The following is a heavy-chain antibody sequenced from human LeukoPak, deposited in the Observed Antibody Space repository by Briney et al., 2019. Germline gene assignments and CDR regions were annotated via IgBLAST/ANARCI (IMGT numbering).Heavy chain of an antibody. CDR3: ARGSPTYYDFWSGYSGGDAFDI. CDR2: MYYSGST. J-gene: IGHJ3*02. V-gene: IGHV4-39*07. CDR1: GGSISSSGYY. D-gene: IGHD3-3*01. Sequence: SETLSLTCTVSGGSISSSGYYWGWIRQPPGEGLEWIGSMYYSGSTYYNPSLKSRVTISVDTSKNHFSLKLSSVTAADTAVYYCARGSPTYYDFWSGYSGGDAFDIWGQGTMVTVSS.